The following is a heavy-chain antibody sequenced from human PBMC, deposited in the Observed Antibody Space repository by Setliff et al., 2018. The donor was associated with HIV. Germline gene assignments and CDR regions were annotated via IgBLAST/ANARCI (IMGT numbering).Heavy chain of an antibody. Sequence: ASVKVSCKASGGTFSTSAVSWVRQAPGRGLEWMGGIIPVFGSAHYAQKFQDRITITTDESTSSVFAELSNLRPDDTAIYYCARDRAEADVGGGVRGPTYFCDYWGQGTRVTVSS. CDR3: ARDRAEADVGGGVRGPTYFCDY. V-gene: IGHV1-69*05. D-gene: IGHD3-16*01. CDR1: GGTFSTSA. CDR2: IIPVFGSA. J-gene: IGHJ4*02.